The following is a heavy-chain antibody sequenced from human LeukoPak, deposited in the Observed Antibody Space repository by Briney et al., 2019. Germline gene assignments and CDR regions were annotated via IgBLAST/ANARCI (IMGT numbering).Heavy chain of an antibody. Sequence: HPGRSLRLSCAASGFTVSSNYMSWVRQAPGKGLEWVSIIYSGGSTYYADSVKGRFTISRDNSKNILYLQMNSLRAEDTAVYYCASGGVKWELLNWGQGTLVTVSS. CDR1: GFTVSSNY. D-gene: IGHD1-26*01. CDR2: IYSGGST. J-gene: IGHJ4*02. CDR3: ASGGVKWELLN. V-gene: IGHV3-66*01.